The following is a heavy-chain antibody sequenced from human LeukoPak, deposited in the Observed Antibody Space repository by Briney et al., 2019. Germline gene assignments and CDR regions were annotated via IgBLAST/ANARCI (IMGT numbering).Heavy chain of an antibody. CDR3: ARRAGAYSHPYDY. CDR2: IKKDGSEK. CDR1: GFTFSSYW. V-gene: IGHV3-7*03. Sequence: GGSLRLSCAASGFTFSSYWMSWVRQAPGKGLEWVANIKKDGSEKYYVDSVKGRFTISRDNAKTSLYLQMNSLRAEDTAVYYCARRAGAYSHPYDYWGQGTLVTVSS. J-gene: IGHJ4*02. D-gene: IGHD4/OR15-4a*01.